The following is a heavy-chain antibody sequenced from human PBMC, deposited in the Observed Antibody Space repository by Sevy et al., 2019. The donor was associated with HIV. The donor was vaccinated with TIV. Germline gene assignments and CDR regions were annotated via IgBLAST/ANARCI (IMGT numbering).Heavy chain of an antibody. CDR1: GFTFSSYA. Sequence: GGSLRLSCAASGFTFSSYAMHWVRQAPGKGLEWVAVISYDGSNKSYADSVKGRFTISRDNSKNTLYLQMNSLRAEDTAVYYCARDNDCSGGSCSYYYGMDVWGQGTTVTVSS. CDR2: ISYDGSNK. D-gene: IGHD2-15*01. J-gene: IGHJ6*02. CDR3: ARDNDCSGGSCSYYYGMDV. V-gene: IGHV3-30-3*01.